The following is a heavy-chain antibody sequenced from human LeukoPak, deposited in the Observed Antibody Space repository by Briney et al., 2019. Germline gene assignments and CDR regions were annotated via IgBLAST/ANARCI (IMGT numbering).Heavy chain of an antibody. CDR3: ARDGPRHVLDY. D-gene: IGHD3-10*02. Sequence: KSSETLSLTCTVSGGSISSGGYHWSWIRQHPGKGLEWIGYIFYRESTYYNPSLKSRVTISVDTSKNQFSLKLSSVTAADTAVYYCARDGPRHVLDYWGQGTLVTVSS. V-gene: IGHV4-31*03. CDR1: GGSISSGGYH. J-gene: IGHJ4*02. CDR2: IFYREST.